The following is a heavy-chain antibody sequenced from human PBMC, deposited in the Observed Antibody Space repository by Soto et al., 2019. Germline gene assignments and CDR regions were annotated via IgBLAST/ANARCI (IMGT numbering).Heavy chain of an antibody. D-gene: IGHD2-8*01. CDR3: SRYCTNTKCRGGYYLDL. CDR2: IILALGTP. V-gene: IGHV1-69*01. Sequence: QVLLVQSGAEMKQPGSSVSVSCKASGDSFTNYAFTWVRQAPGQGPEWLGGIILALGTPHYSQRFQGRLTITADESSSTVYMELGSLRLGDTAVYYCSRYCTNTKCRGGYYLDLWGQGTLLTVSS. J-gene: IGHJ5*02. CDR1: GDSFTNYA.